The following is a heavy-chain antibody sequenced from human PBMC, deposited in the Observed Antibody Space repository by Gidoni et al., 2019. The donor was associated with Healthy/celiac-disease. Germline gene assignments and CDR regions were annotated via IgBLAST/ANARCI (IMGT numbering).Heavy chain of an antibody. CDR1: GYTFTDYY. CDR3: ARAPTEIAPGGYFDY. V-gene: IGHV1-69-2*01. D-gene: IGHD2-15*01. CDR2: VDPEDGET. Sequence: EVQRVQSGAEANKLGATVKLSCKVSGYTFTDYYMHWVQQAPGKGLEWMGLVDPEDGETIYAEKFQGRVTITADTSTDTAYMELSSLRSEDTAVYYCARAPTEIAPGGYFDYWGQGTLVTVSS. J-gene: IGHJ4*02.